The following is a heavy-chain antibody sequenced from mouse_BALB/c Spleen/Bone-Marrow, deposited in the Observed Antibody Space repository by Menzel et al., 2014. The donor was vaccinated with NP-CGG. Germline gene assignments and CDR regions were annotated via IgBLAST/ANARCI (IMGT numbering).Heavy chain of an antibody. Sequence: EVQLVESGGGLVQPGGSLKLSCVASGFTFSSYGMSWVRQTLDKRLELVATINNNGGSTYYPDSVKGQFTISRDNAKNTLYLQMSSLKSEDTAMYYCARVYGWYFDVWGAGTTVTVSS. D-gene: IGHD1-1*01. CDR2: INNNGGST. J-gene: IGHJ1*01. CDR1: GFTFSSYG. CDR3: ARVYGWYFDV. V-gene: IGHV5-6-3*01.